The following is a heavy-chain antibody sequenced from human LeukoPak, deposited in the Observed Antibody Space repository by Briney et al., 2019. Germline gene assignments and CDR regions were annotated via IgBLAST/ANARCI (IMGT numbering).Heavy chain of an antibody. CDR3: AISTMVRGVIGVGFDY. J-gene: IGHJ4*02. CDR2: IYPGDSDT. Sequence: GESLKISCKGSGYSFTSYWIGWVRQMPGKGLEWMGIIYPGDSDTRYSPSFQGQVTISADKSISTAYLQWSSLKASDTAMYYCAISTMVRGVIGVGFDYWGQGTLVTVSS. CDR1: GYSFTSYW. D-gene: IGHD3-10*01. V-gene: IGHV5-51*01.